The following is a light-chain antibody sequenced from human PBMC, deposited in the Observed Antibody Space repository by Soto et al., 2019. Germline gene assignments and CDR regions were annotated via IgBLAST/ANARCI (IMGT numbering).Light chain of an antibody. CDR3: QQYGSSPQT. CDR2: GAS. J-gene: IGKJ2*01. CDR1: QSVSSSY. Sequence: EIVLTQSPGTLSLSPGERATLSCRASQSVSSSYLAWYQHKPVQAPRLLIYGASSRATGIPDRFSGSGSGTDFTLTISRLEPDDCAVYYCQQYGSSPQTFGQGTKLEIK. V-gene: IGKV3-20*01.